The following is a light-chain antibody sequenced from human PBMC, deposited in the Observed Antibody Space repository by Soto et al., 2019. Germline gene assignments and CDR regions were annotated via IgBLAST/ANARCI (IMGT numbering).Light chain of an antibody. CDR2: GAS. J-gene: IGKJ3*01. Sequence: EIVLTQSPATLSVSPGERATLSCRASQSVSSNLAWYQQRPGQAPRLLIYGASTRATGISARFSGSGSGTEFTLTFSSLQSEDFTVYYCQQYNKWPLFTFGPGTRVDFK. CDR1: QSVSSN. V-gene: IGKV3-15*01. CDR3: QQYNKWPLFT.